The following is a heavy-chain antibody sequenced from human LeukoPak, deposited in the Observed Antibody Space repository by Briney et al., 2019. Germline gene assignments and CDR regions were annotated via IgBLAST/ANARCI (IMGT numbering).Heavy chain of an antibody. Sequence: GGSLRLSCAASGFNLASYMLNWVRQAPGKGLEWVSSISSTGSYIYYADSVKGRFTISRDNPGNVFYLQMDSLRAEDTAVYYCTRVAQSGPTGWFDRWGQGTLVAVSS. D-gene: IGHD1-1*01. CDR2: ISSTGSYI. J-gene: IGHJ5*02. CDR3: TRVAQSGPTGWFDR. V-gene: IGHV3-21*01. CDR1: GFNLASYM.